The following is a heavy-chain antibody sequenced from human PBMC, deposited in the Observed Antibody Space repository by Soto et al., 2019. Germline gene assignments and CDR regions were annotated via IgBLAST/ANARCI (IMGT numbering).Heavy chain of an antibody. J-gene: IGHJ6*02. Sequence: PGGSLRLSCAASGFTFSNYAMHWVRQAQGKGLEWVAVISYDGSNKYYADSVKGRFTISRDNSKNTLYLQMNSLRAEDTAVYYCARDLFGLGYCSGGSCPHYLPHTPYYYYGMDVWGQGTTVTVSS. CDR1: GFTFSNYA. CDR2: ISYDGSNK. CDR3: ARDLFGLGYCSGGSCPHYLPHTPYYYYGMDV. D-gene: IGHD2-15*01. V-gene: IGHV3-30-3*01.